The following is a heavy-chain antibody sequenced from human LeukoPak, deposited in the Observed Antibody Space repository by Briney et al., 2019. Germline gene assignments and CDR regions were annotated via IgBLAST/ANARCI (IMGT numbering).Heavy chain of an antibody. CDR2: IIPIFGTA. V-gene: IGHV1-69*13. D-gene: IGHD3-16*01. CDR1: GGTFSSYA. CDR3: ARDGAMITFGGVIYYFDY. Sequence: SVKVSCKASGGTFSSYAISWVRQAPGQGLEWMGGIIPIFGTANYAQKFQGGVTITADESTSTAYMELSSLRSEDTAVYYCARDGAMITFGGVIYYFDYWGQGTLVTVSS. J-gene: IGHJ4*02.